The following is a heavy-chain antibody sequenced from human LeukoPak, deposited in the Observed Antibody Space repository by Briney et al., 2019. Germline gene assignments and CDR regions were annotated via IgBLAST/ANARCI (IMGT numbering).Heavy chain of an antibody. J-gene: IGHJ4*02. V-gene: IGHV3-33*01. CDR1: GVAFNTYA. CDR3: AREIFGSGSYPGF. D-gene: IGHD3-10*01. Sequence: GGSLRLSCAPSGVAFNTYAMHCVRQAPGQGLEWVALIWHDGSHKFYSNSVRGQFTISRDNSKNTVSLQMNNLRSEDTAVYYCAREIFGSGSYPGFWGQGNLVTVSS. CDR2: IWHDGSHK.